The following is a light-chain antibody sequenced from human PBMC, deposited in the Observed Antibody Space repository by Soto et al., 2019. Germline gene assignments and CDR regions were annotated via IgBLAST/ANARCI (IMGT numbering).Light chain of an antibody. CDR1: QSISTF. CDR3: QQSYNTPWT. CDR2: AAS. J-gene: IGKJ1*01. Sequence: DIQMTQSPSSLSASVGDRVTITCRASQSISTFLNWYQQKPGKAPKLLIYAASSLQSGVPSRFSGSGSGTDFTLTISSLQPEDFATYCCQQSYNTPWTFGQGTKVDIK. V-gene: IGKV1-39*01.